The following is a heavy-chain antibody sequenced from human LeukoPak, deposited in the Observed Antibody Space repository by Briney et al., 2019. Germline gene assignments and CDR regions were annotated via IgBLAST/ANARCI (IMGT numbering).Heavy chain of an antibody. J-gene: IGHJ4*02. CDR3: ARDEGIAAAGTDY. CDR1: GFTFSSYA. CDR2: ISYDGSNK. V-gene: IGHV3-30-3*01. D-gene: IGHD6-13*01. Sequence: GRSLRLSCAASGFTFSSYAMHWVRQAPGKGLEWVAVISYDGSNKYYAYSVKGRFTISRDNSKNTLYLQMNSLRAEDTAVYYCARDEGIAAAGTDYWGQGTLVTVSS.